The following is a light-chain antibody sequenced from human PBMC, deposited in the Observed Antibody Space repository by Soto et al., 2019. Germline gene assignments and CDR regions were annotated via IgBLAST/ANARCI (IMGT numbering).Light chain of an antibody. V-gene: IGKV1-6*01. CDR2: AAS. Sequence: AIQLTQSPSSLSASVGDTVTITCRASQGIGNDLGWYQQKSGKAPKLLIYAASNLQSAVPSRFSGSGSGTDFTLTISGLQPEDVATYYCLQDNNYPLTFGGGTKVDLK. CDR3: LQDNNYPLT. CDR1: QGIGND. J-gene: IGKJ4*01.